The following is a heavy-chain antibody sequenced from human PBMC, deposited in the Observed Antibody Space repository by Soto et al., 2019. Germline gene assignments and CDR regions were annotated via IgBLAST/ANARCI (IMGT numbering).Heavy chain of an antibody. CDR3: ARDPILPNYYGRDV. J-gene: IGHJ6*02. CDR2: INHSGGST. Sequence: QVQLVQSGAEVKKPGASVKVSCKASGYTFTSYYMHWVRQAAGQGLEWMGIINHSGGSTSNAPKFPGRVTMTRDTSTSTVYMELSSLRSEDTAVYYCARDPILPNYYGRDVWGQGTTVTVSS. V-gene: IGHV1-46*01. CDR1: GYTFTSYY.